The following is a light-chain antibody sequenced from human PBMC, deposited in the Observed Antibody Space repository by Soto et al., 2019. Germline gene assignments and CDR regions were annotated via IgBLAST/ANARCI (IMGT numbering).Light chain of an antibody. V-gene: IGKV3-20*01. J-gene: IGKJ5*01. Sequence: EIVLTQSPGTLSLSPEERDTNSCRASQTIASRYLAWYQHQPGQAPRLLIYRTFARAPGIPDRFSGGGSGTDFTLTISRLEREDFAVYYCQQYDTSPPTFGQGTRLEIK. CDR2: RTF. CDR3: QQYDTSPPT. CDR1: QTIASRY.